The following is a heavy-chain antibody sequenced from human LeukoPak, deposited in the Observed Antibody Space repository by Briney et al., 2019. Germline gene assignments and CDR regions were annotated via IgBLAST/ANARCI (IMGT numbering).Heavy chain of an antibody. CDR3: ARHYYDRSDCYSFDY. CDR2: IFSSGST. CDR1: GGSISGYY. V-gene: IGHV4-59*08. D-gene: IGHD3-22*01. Sequence: TSETLSLTCTVSGGSISGYYWSWIRQPPGKGLECIGYIFSSGSTNYNPSLKSRVTISQDTSVNQISLKLTSVTAADTAVYYCARHYYDRSDCYSFDYWGQGILVTVSS. J-gene: IGHJ4*02.